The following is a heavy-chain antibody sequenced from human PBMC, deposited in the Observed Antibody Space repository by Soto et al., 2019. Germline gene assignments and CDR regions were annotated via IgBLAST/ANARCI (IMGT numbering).Heavy chain of an antibody. CDR1: GFTFSDPW. Sequence: EVQLVESGGGLVKPGGSLTLSCAASGFTFSDPWMNWVRQAPGKGLEWVGRIKSQTDGGTADYAAVVKGRFTISRDDSKSTLCLEVNSLKIEDTGVYYSTSLTKWGLGTTVTVSS. CDR3: TSLTK. J-gene: IGHJ6*02. CDR2: IKSQTDGGTA. V-gene: IGHV3-15*01. D-gene: IGHD4-4*01.